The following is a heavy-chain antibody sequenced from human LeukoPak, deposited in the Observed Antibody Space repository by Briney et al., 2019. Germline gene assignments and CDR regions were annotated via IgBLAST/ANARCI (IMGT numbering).Heavy chain of an antibody. CDR2: SHYSGST. D-gene: IGHD4-11*01. CDR3: AAFGAGYSIDY. J-gene: IGHJ4*02. Sequence: SETLSLTCTVSGGSISSYYWTWIRQPPGKGLEWIGYSHYSGSTNYNPSLKSRVTISVDTSKNQFSLKVSSVTAADTAIYYCAAFGAGYSIDYWGQGTLVTVSS. CDR1: GGSISSYY. V-gene: IGHV4-59*01.